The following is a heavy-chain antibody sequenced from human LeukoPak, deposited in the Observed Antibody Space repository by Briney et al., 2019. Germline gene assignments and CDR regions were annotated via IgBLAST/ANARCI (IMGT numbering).Heavy chain of an antibody. CDR3: VRGRVRSVTVVLTAVQSIYLDP. Sequence: SETLSLTCGVSGGSFNGFYWIWIRQVPGTGLEWIGEINHSGRTNYNPSPRSRISISLDTSKNQFSLNLTSVTAADTAVYDCVRGRVRSVTVVLTAVQSIYLDPWGQGTLVTVSS. J-gene: IGHJ5*02. V-gene: IGHV4-34*01. CDR1: GGSFNGFY. CDR2: INHSGRT. D-gene: IGHD2-21*02.